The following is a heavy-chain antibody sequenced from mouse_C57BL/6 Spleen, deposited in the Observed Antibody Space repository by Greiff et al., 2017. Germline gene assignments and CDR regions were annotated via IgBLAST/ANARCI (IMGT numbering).Heavy chain of an antibody. CDR3: ARGGYYDYDTGFAY. Sequence: QVQLQQSGAELMKPGASVKLSCKATGYTFTGYWIEWVKQRPGHGLEWIGEILPGSGSTNYNEKFKGKATFTADKSSNTAYMQLSSLTTEDSAIYYCARGGYYDYDTGFAYWGQGTLVTVSA. CDR1: GYTFTGYW. V-gene: IGHV1-9*01. CDR2: ILPGSGST. D-gene: IGHD2-4*01. J-gene: IGHJ3*01.